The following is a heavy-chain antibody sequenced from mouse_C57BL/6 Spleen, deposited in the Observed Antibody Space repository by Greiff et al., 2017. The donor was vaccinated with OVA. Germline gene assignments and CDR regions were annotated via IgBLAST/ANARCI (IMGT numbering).Heavy chain of an antibody. D-gene: IGHD4-1*01. CDR2: IDPSDSDT. Sequence: QVQLQQPGAELVRPGSSVKLSCKASGYTFTSYWMHWVKQRPIQGLEWIGNIDPSDSDTHYNQKFKDKATLTVDKSSITAYMQLSSLPSEDSAVYYCARSNWADYWGQGTTLTVSS. CDR1: GYTFTSYW. CDR3: ARSNWADY. V-gene: IGHV1-52*01. J-gene: IGHJ2*01.